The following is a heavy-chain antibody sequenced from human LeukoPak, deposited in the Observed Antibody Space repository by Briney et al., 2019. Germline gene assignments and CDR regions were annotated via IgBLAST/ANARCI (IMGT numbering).Heavy chain of an antibody. D-gene: IGHD5-24*01. V-gene: IGHV4-39*02. J-gene: IGHJ4*02. CDR2: IYYNVAT. Sequence: SETLSLTCTVSGVSISSSIYYWGWFRQPPGKGLEWIGSIYYNVATYYNSSLKSRVTISVDTSKNHLSLKLSSVTAADTAVYYCARVRDGYNRNWAYWGQGTLVTVSS. CDR3: ARVRDGYNRNWAY. CDR1: GVSISSSIYY.